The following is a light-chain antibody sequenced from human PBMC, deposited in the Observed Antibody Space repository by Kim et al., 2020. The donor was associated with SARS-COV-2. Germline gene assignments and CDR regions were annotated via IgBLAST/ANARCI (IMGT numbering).Light chain of an antibody. CDR2: EVS. Sequence: GQSVTISSTGTRSDVGGYNYVSWYQQHPGKAPKLMIYEVSKRPSGVPDRFSGSKSGNTASLTVSGLQAEDEADYYCSSYAGSNNLVFGGGTQLTVL. J-gene: IGLJ3*02. V-gene: IGLV2-8*01. CDR1: RSDVGGYNY. CDR3: SSYAGSNNLV.